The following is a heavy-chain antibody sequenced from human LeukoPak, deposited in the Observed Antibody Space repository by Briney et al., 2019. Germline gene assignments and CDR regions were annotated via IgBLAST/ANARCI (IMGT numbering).Heavy chain of an antibody. D-gene: IGHD6-6*01. J-gene: IGHJ6*04. Sequence: GRSLRLSCVASGFTFSSYGIHWVRQAPGKGLEWVALISYDGSNKYYADSVKGRFTVSRDNSKNALYLQLNSLRSEDTAVYYCAKDFPSVGGMDVWGKGTTVTVSS. CDR2: ISYDGSNK. V-gene: IGHV3-30*18. CDR1: GFTFSSYG. CDR3: AKDFPSVGGMDV.